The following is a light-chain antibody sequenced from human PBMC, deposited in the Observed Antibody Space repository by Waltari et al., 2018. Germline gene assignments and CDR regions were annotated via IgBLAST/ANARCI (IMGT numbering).Light chain of an antibody. CDR2: GAS. V-gene: IGKV3-20*01. Sequence: ERATLSCRASQSVSSSYLAWYQQKPGQAPRVLIHGASNRATGIPDRFSGSGSGTDFTLTISRLEPEDFAVYYCQQYGSSPWTFGQGTKVEIK. J-gene: IGKJ1*01. CDR3: QQYGSSPWT. CDR1: QSVSSSY.